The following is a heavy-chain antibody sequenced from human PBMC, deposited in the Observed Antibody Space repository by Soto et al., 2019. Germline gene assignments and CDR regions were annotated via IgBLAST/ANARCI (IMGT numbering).Heavy chain of an antibody. J-gene: IGHJ5*02. CDR3: ARGAATGTQTWFDP. CDR2: INHSGST. Sequence: QVQLQQWGAGLLKPSETLSLTCAVYGGSFSGYYWSWIRQPPGKGLEWIGEINHSGSTNYNPSLKSRVTISVDTSKNQFSLKLSSVTAADTAVYYCARGAATGTQTWFDPWGQGTLVTVSS. V-gene: IGHV4-34*01. D-gene: IGHD4-17*01. CDR1: GGSFSGYY.